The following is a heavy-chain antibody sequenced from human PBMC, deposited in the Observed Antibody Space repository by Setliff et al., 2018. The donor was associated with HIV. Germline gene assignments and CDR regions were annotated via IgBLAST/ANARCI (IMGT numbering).Heavy chain of an antibody. CDR3: TRDKGYAFDI. D-gene: IGHD5-18*01. CDR1: GSTFGDYA. V-gene: IGHV3-49*04. Sequence: GGSLRLSCTASGSTFGDYAMSWVRQAPGKGLEWVGFIRSKAYGGTTEYAASVKDRFTVSRDDSKSIAFLQINSLKTEDTAVYYCTRDKGYAFDIWGQGTMVTVSS. CDR2: IRSKAYGGTT. J-gene: IGHJ3*02.